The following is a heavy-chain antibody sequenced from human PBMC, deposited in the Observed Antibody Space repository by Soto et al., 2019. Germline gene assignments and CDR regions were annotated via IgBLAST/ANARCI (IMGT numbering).Heavy chain of an antibody. J-gene: IGHJ4*02. V-gene: IGHV1-69*06. CDR3: ARVRVIRGTIPSHFVL. CDR2: IIPLYGTV. CDR1: GGTFNNYG. D-gene: IGHD3-10*01. Sequence: QDHLAQSGAEVRQPGSSVTVSCKASGGTFNNYGISWVRQAPGQGLDWMGVIIPLYGTVTYAQKFQGRASITADKSTSTAYMDLSSLRSDDTAVYYCARVRVIRGTIPSHFVLWGQGTLVTVSS.